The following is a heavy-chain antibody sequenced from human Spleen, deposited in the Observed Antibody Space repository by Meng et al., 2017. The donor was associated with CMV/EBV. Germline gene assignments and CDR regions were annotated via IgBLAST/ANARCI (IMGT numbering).Heavy chain of an antibody. J-gene: IGHJ4*02. CDR3: ARDQSHEIFDY. CDR2: ISYDGSNK. D-gene: IGHD5-24*01. Sequence: GESLKISCAASGFTFSSYAMHWVRQAPGKGLERVAVISYDGSNKYYADSVKGRFTISRDNSKNTLYLQMNSRRAEDTAVYYCARDQSHEIFDYWGQGTLVTVSS. CDR1: GFTFSSYA. V-gene: IGHV3-30*04.